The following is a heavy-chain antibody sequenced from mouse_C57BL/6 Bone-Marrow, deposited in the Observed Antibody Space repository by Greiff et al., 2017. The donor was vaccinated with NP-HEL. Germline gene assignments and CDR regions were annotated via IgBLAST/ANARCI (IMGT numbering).Heavy chain of an antibody. Sequence: EVMLVESGPGLAKPSQTLSLTCSVTGYSITSDYWNWIRKFPGNKLEYMGYISYSGSTYYNPSLKSRISITRDTSKNQYYLQLNSVTTEDTATYYCARYESQKRGAMDYWGQGTSVTVSS. V-gene: IGHV3-8*01. CDR1: GYSITSDY. CDR2: ISYSGST. CDR3: ARYESQKRGAMDY. J-gene: IGHJ4*01.